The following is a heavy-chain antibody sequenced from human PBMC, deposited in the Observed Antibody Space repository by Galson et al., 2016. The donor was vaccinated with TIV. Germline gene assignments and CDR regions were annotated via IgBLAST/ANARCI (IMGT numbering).Heavy chain of an antibody. CDR1: GYTFINYY. Sequence: SCKASGYTFINYYLHWVRQAPGQGLEWLGWFNPNSSGTNYAQKFQGRVTMTRDTSISTAYMELSRLRSDDTAVYYCARVNWARAFDYWGQGTQVTVSS. D-gene: IGHD7-27*01. CDR2: FNPNSSGT. J-gene: IGHJ4*02. CDR3: ARVNWARAFDY. V-gene: IGHV1-2*02.